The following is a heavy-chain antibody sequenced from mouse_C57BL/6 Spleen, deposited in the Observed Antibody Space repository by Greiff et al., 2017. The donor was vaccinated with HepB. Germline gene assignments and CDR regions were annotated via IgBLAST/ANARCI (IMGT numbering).Heavy chain of an antibody. D-gene: IGHD2-4*01. V-gene: IGHV1-54*01. CDR2: INPGSGGT. CDR3: ARSGYDYVRGFAY. Sequence: VQLQQSGAELVRPGPSVKVSCKASGYAFTNYLIEWVKQRPGQGLEWIGVINPGSGGTNYNEKFKGKATLTADKSSSTAYMQLSSLTSEDSAVYFCARSGYDYVRGFAYWGQGTLVTVSA. J-gene: IGHJ3*01. CDR1: GYAFTNYL.